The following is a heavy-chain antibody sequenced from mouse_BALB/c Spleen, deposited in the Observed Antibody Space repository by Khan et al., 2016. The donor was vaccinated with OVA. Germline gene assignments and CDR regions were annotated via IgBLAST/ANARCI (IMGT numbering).Heavy chain of an antibody. J-gene: IGHJ1*01. CDR1: GFSFTTYT. V-gene: IGHV5-6-4*01. CDR3: TRDGNYAHWYFDV. Sequence: EVALVESGGGLVRPGGSLTLSCAASGFSFTTYTMSWVRQTPERRLEWVATINSCSTYTYYPDSVKGRFTISRDTAKHTLYLQMSSLKSEDTASDYCTRDGNYAHWYFDVWGAGTTVTVSS. CDR2: INSCSTYT. D-gene: IGHD2-1*01.